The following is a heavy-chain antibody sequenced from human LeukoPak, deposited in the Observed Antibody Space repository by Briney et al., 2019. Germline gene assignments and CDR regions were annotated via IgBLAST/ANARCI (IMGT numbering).Heavy chain of an antibody. CDR3: ARDSLYYDSSGYPTFDY. D-gene: IGHD3-22*01. J-gene: IGHJ4*02. V-gene: IGHV1-18*01. CDR1: GYTFTSYG. Sequence: ASVKVSCKASGYTFTSYGISWVRQAPGQGLEWMGWISAYNGNTNYAQKLQGRVTMTTDTSTSTAYMELRSLRSDDTAVYYCARDSLYYDSSGYPTFDYWGQGTLVTVSS. CDR2: ISAYNGNT.